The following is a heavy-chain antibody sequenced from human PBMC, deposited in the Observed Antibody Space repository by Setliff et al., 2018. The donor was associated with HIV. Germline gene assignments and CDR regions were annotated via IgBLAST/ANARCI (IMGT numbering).Heavy chain of an antibody. Sequence: SETLSLTCTVSGASTSSEYWSWIRQSAGKGLEWIGYIYYSGSTNYNPSLKNRVTISIDTSKKQFSLNLSSVTAADTAVYYCARDAGGSVGNYYFDYWGQGTLVTVSS. J-gene: IGHJ4*02. CDR1: GASTSSEY. CDR2: IYYSGST. CDR3: ARDAGGSVGNYYFDY. V-gene: IGHV4-59*01. D-gene: IGHD2-15*01.